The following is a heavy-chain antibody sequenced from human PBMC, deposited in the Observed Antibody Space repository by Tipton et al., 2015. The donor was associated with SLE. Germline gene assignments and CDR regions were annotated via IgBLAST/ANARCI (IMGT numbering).Heavy chain of an antibody. V-gene: IGHV4-59*12. CDR1: GGSISTYY. J-gene: IGHJ5*02. CDR3: ARDGCSSTSCYSDGNWFDP. CDR2: IYHTGST. Sequence: TLSPTCTVSGGSISTYYWSWIRQPPKQGLEWIGWIYHTGSTNYNPSLKSRVTISVDTSKNQFSLKLSSVTAADTAVYYCARDGCSSTSCYSDGNWFDPWGQGTLVTVSS. D-gene: IGHD2-2*02.